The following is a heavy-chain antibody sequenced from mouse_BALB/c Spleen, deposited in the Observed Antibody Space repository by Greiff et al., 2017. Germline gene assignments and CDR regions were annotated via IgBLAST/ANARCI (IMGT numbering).Heavy chain of an antibody. Sequence: QVQLQQCGAELVRPGVSVKISCKGSGYTFTDYAMHWVKQSHAKSLEWIGVISTYYGDASYNQKFKGKATMTVDKSSSTAYMELARLTSEDSAIYYCARVTTATEGFAYWGQGTLVTVSA. D-gene: IGHD1-2*01. V-gene: IGHV1S137*01. CDR2: ISTYYGDA. CDR3: ARVTTATEGFAY. J-gene: IGHJ3*01. CDR1: GYTFTDYA.